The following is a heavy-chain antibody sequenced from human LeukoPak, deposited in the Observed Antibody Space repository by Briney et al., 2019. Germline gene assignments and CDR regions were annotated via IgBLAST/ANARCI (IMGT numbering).Heavy chain of an antibody. Sequence: SETLSLTCTVSGGSISSYYWSWIRQPPGKGLEWIGYIYYSGSTNYNPSLKSRVTISVDTSKNQFSLKLSSVTAADTAVYYCARGAQRWYFDLWGRGTLVTVSS. D-gene: IGHD6-25*01. J-gene: IGHJ2*01. V-gene: IGHV4-59*01. CDR3: ARGAQRWYFDL. CDR2: IYYSGST. CDR1: GGSISSYY.